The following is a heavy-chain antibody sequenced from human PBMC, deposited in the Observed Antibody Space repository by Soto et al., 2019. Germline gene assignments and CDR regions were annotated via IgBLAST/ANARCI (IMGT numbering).Heavy chain of an antibody. CDR1: GFTFGRSG. Sequence: QVQMVESGGGVVQPGTSLRLSCVASGFTFGRSGMHWVRHAPGGALEWVAIIWFDGSKKYYADSVKGRLTVSRDHSKHTLYLHMDSMRGEDTAVYYCARDLNTGYIDYWGQGTLVTVSS. V-gene: IGHV3-33*01. J-gene: IGHJ4*02. CDR3: ARDLNTGYIDY. D-gene: IGHD5-12*01. CDR2: IWFDGSKK.